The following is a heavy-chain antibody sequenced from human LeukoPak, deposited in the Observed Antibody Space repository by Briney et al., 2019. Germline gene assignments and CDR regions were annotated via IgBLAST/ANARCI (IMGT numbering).Heavy chain of an antibody. Sequence: SETLSLTCTVSGGSISSGSYYWSWIRQPAGKGLEWIGYIYYSGSTNYNPSLKSRVTISVDTSKNQFSLKLSSVTAADTAVYYCANSYSSGWYYFDYWGQGTLVTVSS. J-gene: IGHJ4*02. V-gene: IGHV4-61*10. CDR2: IYYSGST. CDR1: GGSISSGSYY. D-gene: IGHD6-19*01. CDR3: ANSYSSGWYYFDY.